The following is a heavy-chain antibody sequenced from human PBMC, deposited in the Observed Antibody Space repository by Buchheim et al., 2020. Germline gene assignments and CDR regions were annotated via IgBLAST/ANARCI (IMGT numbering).Heavy chain of an antibody. CDR2: ISGSGGGT. CDR3: AKVGSLGGSWSYPDCFDY. Sequence: EVQLLESGGGLVQPGGSLRLSCAASGFTFSSYAMSWVRQAPGKGLEWVSAISGSGGGTYYADSVKGRFTISRDNSKNTLYLQMNSLRAKDTAVYYCAKVGSLGGSWSYPDCFDYWGQGTL. J-gene: IGHJ4*02. D-gene: IGHD3-10*01. V-gene: IGHV3-23*01. CDR1: GFTFSSYA.